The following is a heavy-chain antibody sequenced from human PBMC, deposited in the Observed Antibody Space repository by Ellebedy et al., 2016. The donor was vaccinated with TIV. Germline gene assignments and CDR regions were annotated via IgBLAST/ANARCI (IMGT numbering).Heavy chain of an antibody. CDR1: GFTFSSDA. CDR2: ISGSGGST. D-gene: IGHD1-26*01. J-gene: IGHJ1*01. V-gene: IGHV3-23*01. CDR3: AKETESYLLYFQH. Sequence: GESLKFSCAASGFTFSSDAMSWVRPSPGKGLEWVSAISGSGGSTYYADSVKGRFTISRDNSKNTLYLQMNSLSAEDTAVYYCAKETESYLLYFQHWGQGTLVTVSS.